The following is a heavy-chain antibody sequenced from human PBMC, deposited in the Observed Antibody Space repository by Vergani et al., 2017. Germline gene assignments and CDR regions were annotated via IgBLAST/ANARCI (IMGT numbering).Heavy chain of an antibody. CDR3: ARTLKFLDMDV. CDR2: VSGSSATP. Sequence: EVQLLESGGGLVQPGGSLRLSCEASGFSFPGYAMSWVRQAPGKGLEWVSSVSGSSATPYYADSVKGRFIISRDNSKNTLHLQMNSLRADDTAVYFCARTLKFLDMDVWGKGTTVTVSS. D-gene: IGHD3-3*01. J-gene: IGHJ6*04. CDR1: GFSFPGYA. V-gene: IGHV3-23*01.